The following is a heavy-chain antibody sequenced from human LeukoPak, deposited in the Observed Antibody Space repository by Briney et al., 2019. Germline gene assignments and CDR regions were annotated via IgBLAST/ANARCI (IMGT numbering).Heavy chain of an antibody. J-gene: IGHJ5*02. CDR3: AREGFHWFDP. CDR2: INHSGST. D-gene: IGHD3-3*01. V-gene: IGHV4-34*01. CDR1: GGSISGYY. Sequence: SETLSLTCTVSGGSISGYYWSWIRQPPGKGLEWIGEINHSGSTNYNPSLKSRVTRSVDTSKNQFSLKLSSVTAADTAVYYCAREGFHWFDPWGQGTLVTVSS.